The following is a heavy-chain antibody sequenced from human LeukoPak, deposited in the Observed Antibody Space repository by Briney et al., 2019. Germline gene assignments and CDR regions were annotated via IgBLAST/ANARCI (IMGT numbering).Heavy chain of an antibody. CDR3: ARELTIFDVDY. D-gene: IGHD3-3*01. CDR1: GFTFSSYS. V-gene: IGHV3-48*01. CDR2: ISSSSSTI. J-gene: IGHJ4*02. Sequence: PGGSLRLSCAASGFTFSSYSMNWVRQAPGKGLEWVSYISSSSSTIYYADSVKGRFTISRDNAKNSLYPQMNSLRAEDTAVYCCARELTIFDVDYWGQGTPVTVSS.